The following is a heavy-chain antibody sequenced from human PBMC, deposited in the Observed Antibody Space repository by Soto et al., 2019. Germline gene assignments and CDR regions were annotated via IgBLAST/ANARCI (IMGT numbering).Heavy chain of an antibody. D-gene: IGHD6-19*01. V-gene: IGHV3-23*01. CDR3: AKSGWWGVLDYYYYMDV. Sequence: GGSLRLSCAASGFTFSSYAMSWVRQAPGKGLEWVSAISGSGGSTYYADSVKGRFTISRDNSKNTLYLQMNSLRAEDTAVYYCAKSGWWGVLDYYYYMDVWGKGTTVTVSS. CDR1: GFTFSSYA. J-gene: IGHJ6*03. CDR2: ISGSGGST.